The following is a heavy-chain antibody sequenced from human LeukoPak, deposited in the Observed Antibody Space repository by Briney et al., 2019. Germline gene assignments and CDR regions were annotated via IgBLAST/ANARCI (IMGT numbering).Heavy chain of an antibody. CDR1: GYTFTSYD. CDR2: MHPNSGDT. J-gene: IGHJ4*02. D-gene: IGHD4-17*01. Sequence: ASVKVSCKASGYTFTSYDINWVRQAAGQGLEWVGWMHPNSGDTGYAQKFQGRVSMTRNTSISTAYMDLSSLRSEDTAVYFCARGTVTTLFDYWGQGTLVTVSS. CDR3: ARGTVTTLFDY. V-gene: IGHV1-8*01.